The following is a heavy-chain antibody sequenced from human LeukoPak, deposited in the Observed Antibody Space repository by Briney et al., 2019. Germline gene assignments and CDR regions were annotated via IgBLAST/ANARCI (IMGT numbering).Heavy chain of an antibody. D-gene: IGHD5-12*01. CDR2: IYYSGST. V-gene: IGHV4-39*07. J-gene: IGHJ3*02. CDR3: ASTSVGYYAFGI. Sequence: PSETLSLTCTVSGGSISSSSYYWGWIRQPPGKGLEWIGSIYYSGSTYYNPSLKSRVTISVDTSKNQFSLKLSSVTAADTAIYYCASTSVGYYAFGIWGQGTMVTVSS. CDR1: GGSISSSSYY.